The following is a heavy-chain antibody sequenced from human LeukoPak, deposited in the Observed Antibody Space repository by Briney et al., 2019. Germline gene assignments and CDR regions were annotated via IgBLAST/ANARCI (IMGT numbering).Heavy chain of an antibody. Sequence: PSETLSLTCAVYGGSFSGYYWSWIRQPPGKGLEWIGEINHSGSTNYNPSLKSRVTISVDTSKNQFSLKLSSVTAADTAVYYCASQVEMATIVYWGQGTLVTVSS. V-gene: IGHV4-34*01. CDR2: INHSGST. J-gene: IGHJ4*02. CDR3: ASQVEMATIVY. D-gene: IGHD5-24*01. CDR1: GGSFSGYY.